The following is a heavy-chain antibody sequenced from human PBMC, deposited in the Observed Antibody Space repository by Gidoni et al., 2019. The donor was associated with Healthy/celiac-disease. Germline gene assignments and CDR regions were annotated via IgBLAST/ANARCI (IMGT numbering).Heavy chain of an antibody. Sequence: EVQLVESGGGLVKPGGSLRLSCAASGFTFSNAWISWVRQAPGKGLEWVGRIKSKTDGGTTDYAASVKGRFTISRDDSKNTLYLQMNSLKTEDTAVYYCTSVAPTSDYYYGMDVWGQGTTVTVSS. V-gene: IGHV3-15*01. CDR3: TSVAPTSDYYYGMDV. J-gene: IGHJ6*02. CDR2: IKSKTDGGTT. D-gene: IGHD2-2*01. CDR1: GFTFSNAW.